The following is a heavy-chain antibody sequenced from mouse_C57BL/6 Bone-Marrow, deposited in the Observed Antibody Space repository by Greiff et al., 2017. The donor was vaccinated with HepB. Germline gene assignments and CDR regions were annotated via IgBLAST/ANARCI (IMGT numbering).Heavy chain of an antibody. Sequence: EVKLMESGGDLVKPGGSLKLSCAASGFTFSSYGMSWVRQTPDKRLEWVATISSGGSYTYYPDSGKGRFTISRDNAKNTLYLQMSSLKSEDTAMYYCARRPAYWGQGTLVTVSA. CDR2: ISSGGSYT. J-gene: IGHJ3*01. CDR1: GFTFSSYG. CDR3: ARRPAY. V-gene: IGHV5-6*02.